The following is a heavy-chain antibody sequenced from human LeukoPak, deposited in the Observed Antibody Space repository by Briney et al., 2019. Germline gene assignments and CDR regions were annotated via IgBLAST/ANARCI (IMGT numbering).Heavy chain of an antibody. D-gene: IGHD6-13*01. V-gene: IGHV3-48*03. CDR3: IPPAAGLRRTISTEYFSH. Sequence: GGSLRLSCAAAGLTFSDYEMYWFRQAPGKGLEWVSYISSSGETIYYADSVKGRFTISRDNANKSLYLRMSSLRVEDTAIYYCIPPAAGLRRTISTEYFSHWGQGALVTVSS. J-gene: IGHJ1*01. CDR2: ISSSGETI. CDR1: GLTFSDYE.